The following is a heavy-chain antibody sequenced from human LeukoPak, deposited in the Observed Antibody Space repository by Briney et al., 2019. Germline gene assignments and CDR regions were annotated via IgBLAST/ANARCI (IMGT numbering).Heavy chain of an antibody. V-gene: IGHV1-2*02. Sequence: GASVKVSCKASGYTFTGYYMHWVRQAPGQGLEWMGWINPNSGGTNYAQKFQGRVTMTRDTSTSTAYMELSRLRSDDTAVYYCARADNSGYGFDYWGQGTLVTVSS. CDR1: GYTFTGYY. CDR2: INPNSGGT. D-gene: IGHD5-12*01. J-gene: IGHJ4*02. CDR3: ARADNSGYGFDY.